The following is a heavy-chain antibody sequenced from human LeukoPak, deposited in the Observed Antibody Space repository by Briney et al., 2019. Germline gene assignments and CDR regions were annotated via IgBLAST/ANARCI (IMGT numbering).Heavy chain of an antibody. CDR3: ARGLGSGSYFGY. V-gene: IGHV4-34*01. Sequence: PSETLSLTCGVYGGPFSGYYWTWIRQPRGKGLEWIGEINRGGSTYYNPSLQSRVTISLDTSKNHFSLKLNSLTAADTAVYYCARGLGSGSYFGYWGQGTLVTVSS. CDR2: INRGGST. CDR1: GGPFSGYY. J-gene: IGHJ4*02. D-gene: IGHD3-10*01.